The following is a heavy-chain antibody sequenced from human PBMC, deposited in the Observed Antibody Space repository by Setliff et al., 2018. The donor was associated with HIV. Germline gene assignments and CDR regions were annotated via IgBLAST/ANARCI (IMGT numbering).Heavy chain of an antibody. V-gene: IGHV4-59*01. CDR1: GDSISNSY. CDR3: AREDNYYSDSIGYSFFDY. CDR2: IDDSGTT. Sequence: SETLSLTCTVSGDSISNSYWSWIRQPPGKGLEWIGCIDDSGTTNYNPSLETRVTISIDTSKKQFSLKLSSVTAADTAIYFCAREDNYYSDSIGYSFFDYWGQGTLVPSPQ. D-gene: IGHD3-22*01. J-gene: IGHJ4*02.